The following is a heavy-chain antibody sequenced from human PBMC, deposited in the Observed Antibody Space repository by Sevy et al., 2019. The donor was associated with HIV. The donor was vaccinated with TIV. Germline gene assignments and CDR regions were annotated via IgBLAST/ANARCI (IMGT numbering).Heavy chain of an antibody. CDR3: AKDRRDGYNTPWSDDDY. CDR1: GFTFSKYS. V-gene: IGHV3-23*01. J-gene: IGHJ4*02. Sequence: GGSLRLSCAASGFTFSKYSMSWVRQPPGKGLEWVSTLSFGCGEINYADSVKGRFTISRDNSKSSVYLQMNSLRAEDTAVYYCAKDRRDGYNTPWSDDDYWGQGTLVTVSS. CDR2: LSFGCGEI. D-gene: IGHD5-12*01.